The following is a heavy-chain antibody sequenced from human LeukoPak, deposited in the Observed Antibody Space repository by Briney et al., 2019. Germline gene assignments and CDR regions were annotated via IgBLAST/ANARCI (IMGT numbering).Heavy chain of an antibody. D-gene: IGHD2-2*01. V-gene: IGHV4-34*01. J-gene: IGHJ4*02. Sequence: SETLSLTCAVYGGSFSGYYWSWIRQPPGKGLEWIGEINHSGSTNYNPSLKSRVTISVDTSKNQFSLKLSSVTAADTAVYYCAGEGVSYCSSTSCPLGYWGQGTLVTVSS. CDR2: INHSGST. CDR1: GGSFSGYY. CDR3: AGEGVSYCSSTSCPLGY.